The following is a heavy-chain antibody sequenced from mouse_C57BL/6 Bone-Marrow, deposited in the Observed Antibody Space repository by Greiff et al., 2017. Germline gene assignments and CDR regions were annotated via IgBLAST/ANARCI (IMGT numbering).Heavy chain of an antibody. J-gene: IGHJ2*01. V-gene: IGHV1-55*01. D-gene: IGHD2-3*01. CDR2: IYPGSGST. Sequence: QFQLQQPGAELVKPGASVKMSCKASGYPFTSSWLTWVKQRPGQGLEWIGDIYPGSGSTNYNEKFKSKATLTVDPSSSTAYMQLSSLTSEDSAVYYCARRGGWPYLDYWGQGTTLTVSS. CDR1: GYPFTSSW. CDR3: ARRGGWPYLDY.